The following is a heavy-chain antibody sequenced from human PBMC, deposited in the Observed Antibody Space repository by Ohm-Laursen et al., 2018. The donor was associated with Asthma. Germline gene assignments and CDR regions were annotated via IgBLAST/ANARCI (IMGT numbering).Heavy chain of an antibody. CDR2: INSVFGTS. V-gene: IGHV1-69*01. CDR1: GGTLGTSV. J-gene: IGHJ4*02. Sequence: SSVKVSCKSLGGTLGTSVIGWVRQAPGQGLEWLGGINSVFGTSTYAQKFQGRVTITADESTSTVYMELSSLRSEDTAVYYCARKAGSCISSTCYSLDFWGQGTLVTVSS. D-gene: IGHD2-15*01. CDR3: ARKAGSCISSTCYSLDF.